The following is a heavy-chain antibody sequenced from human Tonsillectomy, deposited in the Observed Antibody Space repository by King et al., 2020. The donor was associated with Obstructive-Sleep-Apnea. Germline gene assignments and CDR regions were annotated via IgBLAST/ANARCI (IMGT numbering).Heavy chain of an antibody. CDR1: GYTFSTYT. Sequence: QLGQSGAEVKKPGASVMVSCKASGYTFSTYTMHWVRQAPGQRPEWVGWSNAGNGNTKYAQNFQGRVTITRDTTASIVYMELSSLRSEDTSVYYCARGGYDWEYWGQGTLVTVSS. J-gene: IGHJ4*02. V-gene: IGHV1-3*01. CDR2: SNAGNGNT. D-gene: IGHD5-12*01. CDR3: ARGGYDWEY.